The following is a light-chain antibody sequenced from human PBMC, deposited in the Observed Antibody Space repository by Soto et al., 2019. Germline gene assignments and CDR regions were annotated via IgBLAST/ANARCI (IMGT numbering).Light chain of an antibody. CDR3: QSYDSSLSGVV. CDR1: SSNIGAGYD. Sequence: QSVPTQPPSVSGTPGQRVTISCTGSSSNIGAGYDVHWYQQLPGTAPKLLIFVNNNRPSGVPDRFSGSKSGTSASLAITGLQAEDEADYYCQSYDSSLSGVVFGGGTKLTVL. J-gene: IGLJ3*02. CDR2: VNN. V-gene: IGLV1-40*01.